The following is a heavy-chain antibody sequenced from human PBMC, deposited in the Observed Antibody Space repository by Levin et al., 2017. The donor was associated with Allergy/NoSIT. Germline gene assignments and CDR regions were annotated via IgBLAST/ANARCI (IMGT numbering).Heavy chain of an antibody. J-gene: IGHJ4*02. CDR3: VRDLGSVAGSAEFDY. CDR1: GFTFSSYS. CDR2: ISSSSSYI. D-gene: IGHD6-19*01. V-gene: IGHV3-21*01. Sequence: GESLKISCAASGFTFSSYSMGWVRQAPGKGLEWVSSISSSSSYIYYADSVKGRFTISRDNAKNSLYLQMDSLRAEDTAVYYCVRDLGSVAGSAEFDYWGQGTLVTVSS.